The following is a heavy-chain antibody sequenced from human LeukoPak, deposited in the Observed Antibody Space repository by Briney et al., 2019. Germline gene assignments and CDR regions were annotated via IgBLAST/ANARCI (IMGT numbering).Heavy chain of an antibody. Sequence: SETLSLTCAVYGGSFSGYYWSWIRQPPGKGLEWIGEINHSGSTNYNPSLKSRVTISVDTSKNQFSLKLSPVTAADTAVYYCARWGYYYDSSNWFDPWGQGTLVTVSS. V-gene: IGHV4-34*01. J-gene: IGHJ5*02. D-gene: IGHD3-22*01. CDR3: ARWGYYYDSSNWFDP. CDR2: INHSGST. CDR1: GGSFSGYY.